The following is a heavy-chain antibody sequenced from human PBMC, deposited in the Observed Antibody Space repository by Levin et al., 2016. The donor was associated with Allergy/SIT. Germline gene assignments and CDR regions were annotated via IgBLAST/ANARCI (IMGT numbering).Heavy chain of an antibody. J-gene: IGHJ6*02. Sequence: WIRQPPGKGLEWVSSISSSSSYIYYADSVKGRFTISRDNAKNSLYLQMNSLRAEDTAVYYCARDLEPGWIQLWLPHGYYYGMDVWGQGTTVTVSS. CDR2: ISSSSSYI. V-gene: IGHV3-21*01. D-gene: IGHD5-18*01. CDR3: ARDLEPGWIQLWLPHGYYYGMDV.